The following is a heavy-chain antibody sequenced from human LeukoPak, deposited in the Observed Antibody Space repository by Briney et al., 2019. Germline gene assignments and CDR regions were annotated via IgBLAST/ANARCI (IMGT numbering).Heavy chain of an antibody. Sequence: SETLSLTCTVSGGSISSSSYYWGWIRQPPGKGLEWIGRIYYSGSTYYNPSLKSRVTISVDTSKNQFSLKLSSVTAADTAVYYCARDEPERRSHYYYYYMDVWGKGTTVTVSS. CDR2: IYYSGST. V-gene: IGHV4-39*07. CDR1: GGSISSSSYY. CDR3: ARDEPERRSHYYYYYMDV. J-gene: IGHJ6*03. D-gene: IGHD1-1*01.